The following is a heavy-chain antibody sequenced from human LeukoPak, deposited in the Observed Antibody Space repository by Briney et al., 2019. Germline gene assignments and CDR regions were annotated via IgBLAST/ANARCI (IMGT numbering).Heavy chain of an antibody. D-gene: IGHD2-2*01. J-gene: IGHJ6*03. CDR2: IIPILGIA. CDR1: GYRFTGNY. V-gene: IGHV1-2*02. CDR3: ARRARDCSRTSCFNYYYYTDV. Sequence: GASVKVSCKASGYRFTGNYMHWVRQAPGQGLEWMGRIIPILGIANYAQKFQGRVTITRDTSISTAYMELSSLRSEDTAVYYCARRARDCSRTSCFNYYYYTDVWGKGTTVTVSS.